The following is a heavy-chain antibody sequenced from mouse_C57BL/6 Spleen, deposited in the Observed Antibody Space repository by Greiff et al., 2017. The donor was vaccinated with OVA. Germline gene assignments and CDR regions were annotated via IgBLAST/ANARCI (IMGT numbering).Heavy chain of an antibody. J-gene: IGHJ4*01. D-gene: IGHD1-1*01. V-gene: IGHV1-82*01. CDR1: GYAFSSSW. CDR3: ARLGYYGRGAMDY. Sequence: VQLQQSGPELVKPGASVKISCKASGYAFSSSWMNWVKQRPGKGLEWIGRIYPGDGDTNYTGKFKGKATLTADKSSSTAYMQLSSLTSEDSAVYFCARLGYYGRGAMDYWGQGTSVTVSS. CDR2: IYPGDGDT.